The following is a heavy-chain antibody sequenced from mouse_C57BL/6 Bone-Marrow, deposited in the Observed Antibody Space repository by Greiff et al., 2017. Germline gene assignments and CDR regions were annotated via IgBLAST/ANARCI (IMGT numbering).Heavy chain of an antibody. V-gene: IGHV1-64*01. CDR2: IHPNSGST. Sequence: QVQLQQPGAELVKPGASVQLSCKASGYTFTSYWMHWVKQRPGQGLEWIGMIHPNSGSTNYNEKFKSKATLTVDKSSSTAYMQLSSLTSEDSAVYYCARGGSRYWYFDVWGTGTTVTVSS. J-gene: IGHJ1*03. D-gene: IGHD1-1*01. CDR3: ARGGSRYWYFDV. CDR1: GYTFTSYW.